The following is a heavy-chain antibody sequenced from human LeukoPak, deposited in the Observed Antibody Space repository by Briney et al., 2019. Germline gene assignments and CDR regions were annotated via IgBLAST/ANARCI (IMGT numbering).Heavy chain of an antibody. J-gene: IGHJ3*02. CDR2: INWNGGST. CDR1: GVTFADYG. Sequence: GGSLRLSCAASGVTFADYGMSWVRQPAGKVLGWVSGINWNGGSTGYADSVEGRFTISRDNAKNSLYLQMNSLRAEDTALYYCARDNYDILTGPDAFDIWGQGTMVTVSS. D-gene: IGHD3-9*01. V-gene: IGHV3-20*04. CDR3: ARDNYDILTGPDAFDI.